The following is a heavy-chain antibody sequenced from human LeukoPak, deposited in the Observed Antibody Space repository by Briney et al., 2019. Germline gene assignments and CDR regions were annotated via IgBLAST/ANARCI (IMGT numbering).Heavy chain of an antibody. J-gene: IGHJ6*02. Sequence: SVTVSCKASGGTFSSYAISWGRQAPGQGLEWMGRIIPILGIANYAQKFQGRVTITADKSTSTAYMELSSLRSEDTAVYYCASPGGSIVVVPAAILPSFYGMDVWGQGTTVTVSS. CDR1: GGTFSSYA. D-gene: IGHD2-2*02. CDR3: ASPGGSIVVVPAAILPSFYGMDV. V-gene: IGHV1-69*04. CDR2: IIPILGIA.